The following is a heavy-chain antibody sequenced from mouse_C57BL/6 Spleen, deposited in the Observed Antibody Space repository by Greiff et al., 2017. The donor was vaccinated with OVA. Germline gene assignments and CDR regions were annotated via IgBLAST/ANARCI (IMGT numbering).Heavy chain of an antibody. CDR3: ARDLDD. J-gene: IGHJ2*01. V-gene: IGHV5-6*01. Sequence: EVQGVESGGDLVKPGGSLKLSCAASGFTFSSYGMSWVRQTPDKRLEWVATISSGGSYTYYPDSVKGRFTISRDNAKNTLYLQMSSLKSEDTAMYYCARDLDDWGQGTTLTVSS. CDR2: ISSGGSYT. CDR1: GFTFSSYG.